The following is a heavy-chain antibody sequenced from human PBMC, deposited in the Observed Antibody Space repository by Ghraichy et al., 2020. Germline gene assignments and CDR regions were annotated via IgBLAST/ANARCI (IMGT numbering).Heavy chain of an antibody. J-gene: IGHJ4*02. V-gene: IGHV2-5*01. CDR3: IHRRVGGYDPDY. CDR1: GFSLSNSGLD. Sequence: SGPTLVNPTQTLTLTCSFSGFSLSNSGLDVGWIRQPPGKAPEWLAHIYWNDEKRYSPSLKTRLTVTKGPSENRVVLTMTNMDPVDTATYYCIHRRVGGYDPDYWGPGTPVTVSS. D-gene: IGHD5-12*01. CDR2: IYWNDEK.